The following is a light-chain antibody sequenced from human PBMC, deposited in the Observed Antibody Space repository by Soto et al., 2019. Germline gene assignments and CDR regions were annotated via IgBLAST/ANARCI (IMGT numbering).Light chain of an antibody. CDR2: EVS. J-gene: IGLJ1*01. CDR3: CSYAGSSTFV. CDR1: SSDVGSYNL. Sequence: QSVLTQPAAVSGSPGQSITISCTGTSSDVGSYNLVSWYPQHPGKTPKLMIYEVSKRPSGVSNRFSGSKSGNTASLTISGLQDEDEADYYCCSYAGSSTFVFGTGTKLTVL. V-gene: IGLV2-23*02.